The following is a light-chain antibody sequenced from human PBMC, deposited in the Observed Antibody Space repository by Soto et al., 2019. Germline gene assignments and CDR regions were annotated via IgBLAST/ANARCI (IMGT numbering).Light chain of an antibody. CDR2: DVT. CDR1: SSDVGGYNY. Sequence: QSALTQPPSASGSPGQSVTISCTGTSSDVGGYNYVSWYQQHPGKATKLMIYDVTKRPSGVPDRFSGSKFGNTASLTVSGLQTEDEADYYCSSYAGSNNLFGGGTKLTVL. J-gene: IGLJ2*01. CDR3: SSYAGSNNL. V-gene: IGLV2-8*01.